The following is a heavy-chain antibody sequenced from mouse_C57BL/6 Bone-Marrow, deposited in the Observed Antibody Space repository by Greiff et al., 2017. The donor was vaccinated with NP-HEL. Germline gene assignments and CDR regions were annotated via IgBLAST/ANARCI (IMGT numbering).Heavy chain of an antibody. CDR1: GFTFTDYY. J-gene: IGHJ2*01. V-gene: IGHV7-3*01. D-gene: IGHD1-1*01. CDR2: IRNKANGYTT. CDR3: ARYKGGSSYYFDD. Sequence: EVQLQESGGGLVQPGGSLSLSCAASGFTFTDYYMSWVRQPPGKALEWLGFIRNKANGYTTEYSASVKGRFTISRDNSQSILYLQMNALRAEDSATYYCARYKGGSSYYFDDWGQGTTLTVSS.